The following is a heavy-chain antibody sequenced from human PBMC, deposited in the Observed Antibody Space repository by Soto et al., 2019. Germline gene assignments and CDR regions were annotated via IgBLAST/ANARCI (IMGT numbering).Heavy chain of an antibody. CDR3: ARVVPGAEAWFGP. J-gene: IGHJ5*02. CDR2: ISLYSDGT. Sequence: ASVKVSCKASGYTFTSYGISWVRQAPGQGLEWLGWISLYSDGTNYAQKFQGRVSMTTDTSTTTAYMELRSLRSDDTAVYYCARVVPGAEAWFGPWGQGTLVTVSS. V-gene: IGHV1-18*04. CDR1: GYTFTSYG. D-gene: IGHD2-2*01.